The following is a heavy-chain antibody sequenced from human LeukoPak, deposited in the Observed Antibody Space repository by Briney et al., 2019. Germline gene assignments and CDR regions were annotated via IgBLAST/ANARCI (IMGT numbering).Heavy chain of an antibody. CDR3: ARDGAYYYDSSCYYNFADY. D-gene: IGHD3-22*01. V-gene: IGHV3-33*01. J-gene: IGHJ4*02. Sequence: GRSLRLSCAASGFTFSSYGMHWVRQAPGKGLEWVAVIWYDGSNKYYADSVKGRFTISRDNSKNTLYLQMNSLRAEDTAVYYCARDGAYYYDSSCYYNFADYWGQGTLVTVSS. CDR2: IWYDGSNK. CDR1: GFTFSSYG.